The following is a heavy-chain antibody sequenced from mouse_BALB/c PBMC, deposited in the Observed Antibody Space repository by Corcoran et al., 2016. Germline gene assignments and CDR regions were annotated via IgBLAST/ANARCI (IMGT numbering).Heavy chain of an antibody. CDR2: VNPYNGGT. J-gene: IGHJ2*01. CDR3: ARFDY. V-gene: IGHV1-19*01. CDR1: GYTFTDYY. Sequence: EVQLQQSGPELVKPGASVKMSCKASGYTFTDYYMDWVKQSHGESFEWIGRVNPYNGGTSYNQKFKGNATLTVDKSSSTAYMELNSLTSEDSAVYYCARFDYWGQGTTLTVSS.